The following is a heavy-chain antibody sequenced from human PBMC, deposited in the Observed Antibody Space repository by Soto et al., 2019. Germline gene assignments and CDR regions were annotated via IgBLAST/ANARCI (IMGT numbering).Heavy chain of an antibody. Sequence: PGGSRRRSCAASGFIFNYYYMSWIRQAPGKGLEWLSNISGSSGSKKYADAGKGRFTISRDNAKKSLYLEMHSLRAEDTAVYYCARYAAEVTTFFDHWGRGTLVTVSS. CDR3: ARYAAEVTTFFDH. CDR2: ISGSSGSK. V-gene: IGHV3-11*06. CDR1: GFIFNYYY. J-gene: IGHJ4*02. D-gene: IGHD4-17*01.